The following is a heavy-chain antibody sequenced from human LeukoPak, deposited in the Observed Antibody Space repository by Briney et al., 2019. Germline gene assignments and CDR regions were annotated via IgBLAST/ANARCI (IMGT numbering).Heavy chain of an antibody. D-gene: IGHD6-19*01. Sequence: SETLSLTCTVSGGSISSSSYYWGWIRQPPGKGLEWIGSIYYSGSTYYNPSLKSRVTISVDTSKNQFSLKLSSVTAADTAVYYCARLRGATVAHNWFDPWGQGTLVTVSS. CDR1: GGSISSSSYY. V-gene: IGHV4-39*07. CDR2: IYYSGST. J-gene: IGHJ5*02. CDR3: ARLRGATVAHNWFDP.